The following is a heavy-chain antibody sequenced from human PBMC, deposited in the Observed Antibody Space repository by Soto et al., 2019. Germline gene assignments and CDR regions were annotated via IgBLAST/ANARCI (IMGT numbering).Heavy chain of an antibody. CDR3: ANGFCSGGSRYYLFAY. D-gene: IGHD2-15*01. CDR1: GFTFSSYA. V-gene: IGHV3-30*04. Sequence: GGSLRLSCAASGFTFSSYAMHWARQAPGKGLEWVAVISHDGSNKYYADSVKGRFTISRDNSKNTLYLQMNSLRAEDTAVYYCANGFCSGGSRYYLFAYRARGSLVPVSA. CDR2: ISHDGSNK. J-gene: IGHJ4*02.